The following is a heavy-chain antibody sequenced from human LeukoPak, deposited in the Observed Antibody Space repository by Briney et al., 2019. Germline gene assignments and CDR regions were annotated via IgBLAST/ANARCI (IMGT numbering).Heavy chain of an antibody. V-gene: IGHV4-39*02. CDR1: GGSISSSSYY. J-gene: IGHJ4*02. CDR2: IYYSGST. D-gene: IGHD3-22*01. CDR3: ARDGYYYDSSGSPILDY. Sequence: SETLSLTCTVSGGSISSSSYYWGWIRQPPGKGLEWIGRIYYSGSTYYNPSLKSRVTIPVDTSKNQFSLKLSSVTAPDTAVYYCARDGYYYDSSGSPILDYWGQGTLVTVSS.